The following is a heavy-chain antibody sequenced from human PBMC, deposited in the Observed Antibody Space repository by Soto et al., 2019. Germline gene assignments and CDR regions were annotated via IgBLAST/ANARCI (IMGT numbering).Heavy chain of an antibody. J-gene: IGHJ4*02. CDR3: ASFTWVIFTASSNNFEN. CDR1: GFTFSSRT. CDR2: ISSSGYFI. D-gene: IGHD3-9*01. Sequence: PEGSLRLSCAASGFTFSSRTMNWVRQAPGKGLEWLSSISSSGYFIYYADSVKGRFTISRDNDKNSLFLQVNTLRAEDTAIYYCASFTWVIFTASSNNFENWGQEALLTISA. V-gene: IGHV3-21*01.